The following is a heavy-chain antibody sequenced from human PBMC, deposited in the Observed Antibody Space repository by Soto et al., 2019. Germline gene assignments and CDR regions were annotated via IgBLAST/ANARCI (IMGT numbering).Heavy chain of an antibody. Sequence: QVQLQQWGAGLLKPSETLSLTCAVYGGSFSGYYWSWIRQPPGKGLEWIGEINHSGSTNYNPSLKSRVTISVDTSKNQFSLKLSSVTAADTAVYYCASSDYYDSSAPQPWGQGTLVTVSS. CDR2: INHSGST. CDR1: GGSFSGYY. D-gene: IGHD3-22*01. J-gene: IGHJ5*02. CDR3: ASSDYYDSSAPQP. V-gene: IGHV4-34*01.